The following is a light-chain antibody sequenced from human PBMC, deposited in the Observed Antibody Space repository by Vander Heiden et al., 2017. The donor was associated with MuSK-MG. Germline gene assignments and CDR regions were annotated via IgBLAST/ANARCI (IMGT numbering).Light chain of an antibody. CDR1: QSISSY. Sequence: ESQMTQFSSSMSASVGDRVTMTCPASQSISSYLNWYQQELGKAPKLLLYAASSLLRGVPSRYSGSGSGRDFTLTISRLQPEDFATSYCRQRNSTPCTFGQGTKLEIK. J-gene: IGKJ2*02. V-gene: IGKV1-39*01. CDR3: RQRNSTPCT. CDR2: AAS.